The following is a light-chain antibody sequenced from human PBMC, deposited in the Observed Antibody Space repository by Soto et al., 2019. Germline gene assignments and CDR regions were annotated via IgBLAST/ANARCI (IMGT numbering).Light chain of an antibody. V-gene: IGKV3-20*01. CDR3: QQYGSSPSVT. CDR2: GAS. Sequence: EIVMTQSPATLSVSPGERATLSCRASQNVRTNLAWYQQKPGQAPRLLIYGASSRATGIPDRFSGSGSGTDFTLTISRLEPEDFAVYYCQQYGSSPSVTFGQGTRLEI. CDR1: QNVRTN. J-gene: IGKJ5*01.